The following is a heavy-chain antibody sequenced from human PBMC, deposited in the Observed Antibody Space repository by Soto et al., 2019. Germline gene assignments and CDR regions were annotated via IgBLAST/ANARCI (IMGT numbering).Heavy chain of an antibody. CDR2: ITSNGGTT. Sequence: GGSLRLSCSAFGFIFSASTMHWVRQAPGKGLEYVSGITSNGGTTHYVDSAKGRFTISRDNSGNTLYLQMSSLRPEDTAFYYCVRDDFHDWGQGTLVTVSS. CDR3: VRDDFHD. CDR1: GFIFSAST. J-gene: IGHJ1*01. V-gene: IGHV3-64D*08.